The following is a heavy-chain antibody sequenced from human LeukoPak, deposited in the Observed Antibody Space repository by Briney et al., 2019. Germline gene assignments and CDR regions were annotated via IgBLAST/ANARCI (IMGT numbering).Heavy chain of an antibody. Sequence: GASVKVSCKASGGTFSRYAISWVRQAPGQGLEWMGRIIPFGTANYAQKFQGRVTITTDESTSTAYMELSSLKSEDTAVYYCARGYYYGSGSYYFDYWGQGTLVTVSS. D-gene: IGHD3-10*01. CDR2: IIPFGTA. J-gene: IGHJ4*02. CDR1: GGTFSRYA. CDR3: ARGYYYGSGSYYFDY. V-gene: IGHV1-69*05.